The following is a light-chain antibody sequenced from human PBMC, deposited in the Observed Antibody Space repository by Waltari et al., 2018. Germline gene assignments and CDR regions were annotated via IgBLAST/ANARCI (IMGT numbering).Light chain of an antibody. V-gene: IGKV3-20*01. J-gene: IGKJ5*01. CDR1: QSVSSSY. Sequence: EIVLTQSPGTLSLSPGERATLSCRASQSVSSSYLAWYQQKPGQAPRLLMYGASSRATGIPDRCSGSGSGTDFTLTISRLEPEDFAVYYCQQYVSSPITFGQGTRLDIK. CDR3: QQYVSSPIT. CDR2: GAS.